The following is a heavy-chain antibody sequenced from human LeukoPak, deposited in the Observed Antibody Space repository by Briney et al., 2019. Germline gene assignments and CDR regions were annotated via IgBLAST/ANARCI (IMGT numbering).Heavy chain of an antibody. Sequence: GGSLRLSCTAPGFNFNDYDINWVRQVPGKGLEWVSGINWNSVHIGYADSVRGRFTISRDNAQRSVYLQIFSLRPEDTALYYCSTSRPDRFLDSWGQGTLVTVST. CDR1: GFNFNDYD. V-gene: IGHV3-9*01. CDR2: INWNSVHI. D-gene: IGHD1-14*01. J-gene: IGHJ4*02. CDR3: STSRPDRFLDS.